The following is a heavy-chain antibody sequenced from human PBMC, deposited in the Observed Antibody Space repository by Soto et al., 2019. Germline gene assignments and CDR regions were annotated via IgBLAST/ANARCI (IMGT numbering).Heavy chain of an antibody. D-gene: IGHD3-10*01. CDR3: AGEGYYYGSGSYSTQNYYYYGMDV. Sequence: QLQLQESGSGLVKPSQTLSLTCAVSGGSISSGGYSWSWIRQPPGKGLEWIGYIYHSGSTYYNPSLKSRVTISVDSSKNQFSLKLSSVTAADTAVYYCAGEGYYYGSGSYSTQNYYYYGMDVWGQGTTVTVSS. CDR1: GGSISSGGYS. V-gene: IGHV4-30-2*01. J-gene: IGHJ6*02. CDR2: IYHSGST.